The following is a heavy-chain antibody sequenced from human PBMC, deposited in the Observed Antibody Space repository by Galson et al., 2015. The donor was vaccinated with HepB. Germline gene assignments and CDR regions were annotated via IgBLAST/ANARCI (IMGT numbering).Heavy chain of an antibody. CDR1: GYIFTRYG. V-gene: IGHV1-18*01. Sequence: SVKVSCKASGYIFTRYGISWVRQAPGQGLEWMGHISGYSGNTTYAQKFQGRVTMTTHTSTSTAYMELWSLTSDDTAVYYCARDLVGATNWFDSWGQGTLVTVSS. D-gene: IGHD1-26*01. CDR3: ARDLVGATNWFDS. J-gene: IGHJ5*01. CDR2: ISGYSGNT.